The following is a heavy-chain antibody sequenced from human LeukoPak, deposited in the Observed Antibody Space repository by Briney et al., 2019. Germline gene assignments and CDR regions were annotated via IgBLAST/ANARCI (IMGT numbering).Heavy chain of an antibody. J-gene: IGHJ4*02. CDR3: AKSAPHDDFWRSPTQINYFDY. Sequence: GGSLRLSCAASGFTFSSYAMSWVRQAPGKGLEWVSAISGSGGSTYYADSVKGRFTISRDNSKSTLYLQMNSLRAADTAVYYCAKSAPHDDFWRSPTQINYFDYWGQGTLVPVSS. CDR2: ISGSGGST. V-gene: IGHV3-23*01. CDR1: GFTFSSYA. D-gene: IGHD3-3*01.